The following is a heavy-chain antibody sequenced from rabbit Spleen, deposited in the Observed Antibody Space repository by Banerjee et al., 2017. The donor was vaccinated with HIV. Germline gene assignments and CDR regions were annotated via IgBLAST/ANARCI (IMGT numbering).Heavy chain of an antibody. CDR1: GVSFTSNYY. CDR2: IDTGSSGFT. V-gene: IGHV1S40*01. J-gene: IGHJ6*01. D-gene: IGHD8-1*01. Sequence: QSLEESGGDLVKPGASLTLTCTASGVSFTSNYYMCWVRQAPGKGLEWIACIDTGSSGFTYFASWAKGRFTISKTSSTTVTLQVTSLTAADTATYFCARDSGTSFSSYGMD. CDR3: ARDSGTSFSSYGMD.